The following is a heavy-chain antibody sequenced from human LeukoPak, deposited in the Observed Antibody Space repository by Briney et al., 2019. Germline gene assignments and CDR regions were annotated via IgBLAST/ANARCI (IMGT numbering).Heavy chain of an antibody. V-gene: IGHV3-15*01. J-gene: IGHJ4*02. CDR3: TAVWGMYYYDSSANTGFDY. D-gene: IGHD3-22*01. Sequence: VKPGGSLRLSCAVSGFTFSNAWMSWVRQAPEKGLEWVGRIKSKTDGGTTDYAAPVKDRFTISRDDSKNTLYLQMNSLKTEDTAVYYCTAVWGMYYYDSSANTGFDYWGQGTLVTVSS. CDR2: IKSKTDGGTT. CDR1: GFTFSNAW.